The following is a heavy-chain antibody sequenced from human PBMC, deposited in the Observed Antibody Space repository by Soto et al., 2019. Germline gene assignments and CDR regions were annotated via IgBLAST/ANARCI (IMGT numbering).Heavy chain of an antibody. J-gene: IGHJ5*02. Sequence: PSETLSLTCTVSSAPVSSSTYTWGWIRQPPGKGLEWIGSIYYSGSTYYNPSLNSRVTVSVDTSKNQFSLKLSSVTAADTAVYYCARGFRCSGGSCAEGWFDPWGQGTLVTVSS. CDR2: IYYSGST. V-gene: IGHV4-39*07. CDR3: ARGFRCSGGSCAEGWFDP. CDR1: SAPVSSSTYT. D-gene: IGHD2-15*01.